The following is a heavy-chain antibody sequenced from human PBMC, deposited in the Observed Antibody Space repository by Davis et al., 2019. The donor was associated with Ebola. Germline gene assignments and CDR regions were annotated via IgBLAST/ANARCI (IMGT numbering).Heavy chain of an antibody. D-gene: IGHD3-16*02. J-gene: IGHJ1*01. CDR3: TAQGVNF. CDR2: INHSGSP. V-gene: IGHV4-34*01. CDR1: GASSSTFY. Sequence: PSGTLSLTCAVYGASSSTFYWNWIRQSPGKGLEWIGEINHSGSPTYNPSLKSRVTISADKSKNQFSLTLNSVSVADTAVYYCTAQGVNFWGQGTLVTVSS.